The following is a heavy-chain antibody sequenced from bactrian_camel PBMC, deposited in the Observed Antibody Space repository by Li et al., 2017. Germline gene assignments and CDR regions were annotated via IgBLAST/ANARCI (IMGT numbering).Heavy chain of an antibody. CDR3: ALAPSWRPETPCYGRAEMRY. CDR1: GYTFFSNG. J-gene: IGHJ4*01. CDR2: IDKAERT. V-gene: IGHV3S53*01. D-gene: IGHD1*01. Sequence: HVQLVESGGDSVQAGGSLRLSCVASGYTFFSNGCMGWFRQAPGKEREEVAYIDKAERTDYADSVKGRFTISRDNAKNVLYLQMHSLKSEDTAVYYCALAPSWRPETPCYGRAEMRYWGQGTQVTVS.